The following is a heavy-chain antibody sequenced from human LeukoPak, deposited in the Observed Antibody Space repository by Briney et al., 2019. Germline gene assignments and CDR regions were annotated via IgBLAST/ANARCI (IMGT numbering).Heavy chain of an antibody. CDR1: GFTFSTYA. Sequence: GGSLRLSCEAFGFTFSTYAMTWVRQTPEKRMEWVSSISGRGDNTYYADSVKGRFTISRDNSKNTLSLQMDRLGVEDTAIYYCAKDRSVTVRVQCFDSWGQGTLVSVSS. D-gene: IGHD2-21*02. J-gene: IGHJ4*02. CDR2: ISGRGDNT. CDR3: AKDRSVTVRVQCFDS. V-gene: IGHV3-23*01.